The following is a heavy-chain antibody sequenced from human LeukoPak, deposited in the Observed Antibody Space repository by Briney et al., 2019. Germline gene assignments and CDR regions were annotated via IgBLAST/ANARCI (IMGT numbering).Heavy chain of an antibody. J-gene: IGHJ5*02. Sequence: ASVKVSCKVSGYTLTELSMHWVRQAPGKGLEWMGGFDPEDGETIYAQKFQGRVTMTRNTSISTAYMELSSLRSEDTAVYYCAEISGSKASWGQGTLVTVSS. D-gene: IGHD7-27*01. CDR3: AEISGSKAS. CDR1: GYTLTELS. V-gene: IGHV1-24*01. CDR2: FDPEDGET.